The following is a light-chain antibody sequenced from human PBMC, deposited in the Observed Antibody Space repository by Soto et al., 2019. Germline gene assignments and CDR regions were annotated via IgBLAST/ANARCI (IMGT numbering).Light chain of an antibody. V-gene: IGLV1-51*01. Sequence: QSVLTQPPSVSAAPGQTVTIACSGTKSNIGSNYISWYQQLPGTAPKLVIYDINKRPSGIADRFSGSKSGTSAALGIIGLQTEDEAYYFCGSWDINLRAVVFGGGTKVTVL. CDR3: GSWDINLRAVV. CDR1: KSNIGSNY. J-gene: IGLJ3*02. CDR2: DIN.